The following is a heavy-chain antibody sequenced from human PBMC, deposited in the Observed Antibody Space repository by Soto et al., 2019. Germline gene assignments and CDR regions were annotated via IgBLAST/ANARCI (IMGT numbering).Heavy chain of an antibody. CDR1: GFMFGSYW. CDR2: IKRDGSEK. CDR3: ARVRANDYEIDY. D-gene: IGHD4-17*01. V-gene: IGHV3-7*03. J-gene: IGHJ4*02. Sequence: EVQLVESGGGLVQPGGSLRLSCAASGFMFGSYWMTWVRHAPGKGLEWVANIKRDGSEKFYVDSVKGRFTISRDNADNSLFLHMNSLRAEATAIYYCARVRANDYEIDYWGQGALVTVS.